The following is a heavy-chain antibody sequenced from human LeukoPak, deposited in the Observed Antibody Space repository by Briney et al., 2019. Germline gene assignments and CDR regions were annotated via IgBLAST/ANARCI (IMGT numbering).Heavy chain of an antibody. CDR3: ARTGGGYYDYVWGSSFWYYFGY. V-gene: IGHV1-18*01. CDR1: GYTFTSYG. D-gene: IGHD3-16*01. CDR2: ISAYNGNT. Sequence: ASVKVSCKASGYTFTSYGIGWVRQAPGQGLEWMGWISAYNGNTNYAQKLQGRVTMTTDTSTSTAYMELRSLRSDDTAVYYCARTGGGYYDYVWGSSFWYYFGYWGQGTLVTVSS. J-gene: IGHJ4*02.